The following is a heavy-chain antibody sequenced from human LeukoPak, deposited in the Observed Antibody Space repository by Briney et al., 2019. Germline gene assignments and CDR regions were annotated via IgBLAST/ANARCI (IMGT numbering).Heavy chain of an antibody. J-gene: IGHJ6*02. CDR3: AKAPLEPAAEYYYYYGMDV. CDR1: GFTFSSYA. D-gene: IGHD2-2*01. V-gene: IGHV3-23*01. CDR2: ISGSGGST. Sequence: PGGSLRLSCAASGFTFSSYAMSWVRQAPGKGLEWVSAISGSGGSTYYADSVKGRFTISRDNSKNTLYLQMNSLRAEDTAVYYCAKAPLEPAAEYYYYYGMDVWGQGTTVTVSS.